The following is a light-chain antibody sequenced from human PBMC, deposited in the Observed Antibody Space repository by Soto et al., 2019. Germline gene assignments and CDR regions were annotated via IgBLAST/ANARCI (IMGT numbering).Light chain of an antibody. CDR2: EGS. CDR1: SSDVGSYNL. J-gene: IGLJ1*01. CDR3: CSYAGSSTYV. Sequence: QSALTQPASVSGSPGQSITISCTGTSSDVGSYNLVSWYPQHPGKAPKLMIYEGSKRPSGVSIRFSGSKSGNTASLTLSGVQAEDEADDYCCSYAGSSTYVFGTGTKVTVL. V-gene: IGLV2-23*01.